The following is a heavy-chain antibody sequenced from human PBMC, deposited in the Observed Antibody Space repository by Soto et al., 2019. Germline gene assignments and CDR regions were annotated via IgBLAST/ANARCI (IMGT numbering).Heavy chain of an antibody. J-gene: IGHJ6*02. V-gene: IGHV3-30*18. D-gene: IGHD2-21*02. CDR2: ISYDGSNK. CDR1: GFTFSSYG. Sequence: QVQLVESGGGVVQPGRSLRLSCAASGFTFSSYGMHWVRQAPGKGLEWVAVISYDGSNKYYADSVKGRFTISRDNSKNTLYLQMNSLRAEDTAVYYCAKDSVWVTKDGTYYYYYGMDVWGQGTTVTVSS. CDR3: AKDSVWVTKDGTYYYYYGMDV.